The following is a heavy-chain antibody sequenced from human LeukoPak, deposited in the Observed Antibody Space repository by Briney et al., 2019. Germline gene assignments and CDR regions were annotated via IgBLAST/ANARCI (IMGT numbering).Heavy chain of an antibody. CDR3: ARQSAPPAAGPTIDY. J-gene: IGHJ4*02. CDR2: IYPGDSDP. V-gene: IGHV5-51*01. CDR1: GYSFTGYW. D-gene: IGHD6-13*01. Sequence: GEPLKISCKGSGYSFTGYWIGWVRQLPGKGLGWMGIIYPGDSDPRYSPSVQGQVTISADKSISTAYLQWGSLKASDTAMYYCARQSAPPAAGPTIDYWGQGTLVTVSS.